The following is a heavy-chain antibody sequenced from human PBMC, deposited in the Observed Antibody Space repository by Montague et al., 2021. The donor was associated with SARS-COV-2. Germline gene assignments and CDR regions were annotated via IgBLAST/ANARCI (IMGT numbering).Heavy chain of an antibody. D-gene: IGHD6-13*01. Sequence: CAIFGDSVSSNTAAWNWIRQSPSRGLVWLGRTFYRSKWSNEFAASVKSRISINADTSKNEVSLQLKYVTPEDTAMYYCVRDSRNWYGPVGFDTWGQGTVVTVSS. CDR3: VRDSRNWYGPVGFDT. CDR2: TFYRSKWSN. V-gene: IGHV6-1*01. J-gene: IGHJ3*02. CDR1: GDSVSSNTAA.